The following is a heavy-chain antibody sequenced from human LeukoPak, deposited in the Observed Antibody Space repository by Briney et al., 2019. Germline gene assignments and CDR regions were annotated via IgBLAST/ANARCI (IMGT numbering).Heavy chain of an antibody. J-gene: IGHJ4*02. Sequence: GGSLRLSCAASGFTFDDYAMHWVRQAPGQGLEWVSGISWNSGSIGYADSVKGRFTISRDNAKNSLYLQMNSLRAEDTALYYCAKDVGMYYYDSSGYSMWGQGTLVTVSS. V-gene: IGHV3-9*01. CDR3: AKDVGMYYYDSSGYSM. CDR2: ISWNSGSI. CDR1: GFTFDDYA. D-gene: IGHD3-22*01.